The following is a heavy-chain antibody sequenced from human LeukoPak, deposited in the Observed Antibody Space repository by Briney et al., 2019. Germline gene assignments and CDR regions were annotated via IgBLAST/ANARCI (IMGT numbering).Heavy chain of an antibody. CDR2: IYSGGST. CDR1: GFTVSSNY. CDR3: ARDGYDSSGYSNYFDY. D-gene: IGHD3-22*01. Sequence: GGSLRLSCAASGFTVSSNYMSWVRQAPGKGLEWVSVIYSGGSTYYVDSVKGRFTISRHNSKNTLYLQMNSLRAEDTAVYYCARDGYDSSGYSNYFDYWGQGTLVTVSS. V-gene: IGHV3-53*04. J-gene: IGHJ4*02.